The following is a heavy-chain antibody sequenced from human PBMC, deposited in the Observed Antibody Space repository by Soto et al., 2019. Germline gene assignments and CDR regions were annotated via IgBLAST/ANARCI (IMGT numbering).Heavy chain of an antibody. Sequence: QVQLQESGPGLVEPSGTLSLTCGVSGDSFSSSNWWTWIRQPPGKGLDWIGDILHTGHTDYSPSLRSRITISIDTSKKEFSLHLTSVNATDTAVYYCARSPRRVDGKWFFDYWGPGALVTVSS. D-gene: IGHD3-22*01. CDR2: ILHTGHT. CDR3: ARSPRRVDGKWFFDY. CDR1: GDSFSSSNW. J-gene: IGHJ4*02. V-gene: IGHV4-4*02.